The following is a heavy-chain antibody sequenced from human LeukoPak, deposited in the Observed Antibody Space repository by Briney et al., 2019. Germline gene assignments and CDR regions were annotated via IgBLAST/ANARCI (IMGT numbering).Heavy chain of an antibody. Sequence: GESLKISCKGSGYNFANHWIGWVRQMPGKGLEWMGIIYPGDSNTRYSPSFQGQVTISADKSISTAYLQWSSLKASDTAMYYCARSGRDASGWFDPWGQGTLVTVSS. D-gene: IGHD5-24*01. CDR2: IYPGDSNT. V-gene: IGHV5-51*01. CDR1: GYNFANHW. J-gene: IGHJ5*02. CDR3: ARSGRDASGWFDP.